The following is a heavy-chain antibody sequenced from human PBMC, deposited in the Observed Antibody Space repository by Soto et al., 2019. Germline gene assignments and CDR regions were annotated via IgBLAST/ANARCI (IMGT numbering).Heavy chain of an antibody. CDR3: ARSRLGSWYYFAH. J-gene: IGHJ4*02. Sequence: QLQLQESGPGLVKPSETLSLTCTVSGGSISSSLYYWGWIRQPPGKGLEWIGSIYYIGTTYYNPSLKIRVTISVDTSQNHFSLRLSSVTAADTAVYYCARSRLGSWYYFAHWGQGTLVTVSS. V-gene: IGHV4-39*02. CDR1: GGSISSSLYY. D-gene: IGHD6-13*01. CDR2: IYYIGTT.